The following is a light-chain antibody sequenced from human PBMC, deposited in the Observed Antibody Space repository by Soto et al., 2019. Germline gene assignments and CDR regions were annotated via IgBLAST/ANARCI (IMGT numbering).Light chain of an antibody. CDR1: QSVSNT. J-gene: IGKJ1*01. CDR2: GAS. V-gene: IGKV3-15*01. CDR3: QQYKDWPTT. Sequence: EIVMTQSPATLSVSPGERATLSCRASQSVSNTVAWYQQKPGQAPRLLIYGASTRAFAIPARFSGSASGTEFTLTISSLQSEDFAVYYCQQYKDWPTTFGQGTKVEI.